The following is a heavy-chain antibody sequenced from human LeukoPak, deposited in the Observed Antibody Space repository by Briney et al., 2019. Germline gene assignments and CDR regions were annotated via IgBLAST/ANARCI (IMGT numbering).Heavy chain of an antibody. V-gene: IGHV4-61*02. CDR3: ARDVVAAPGTWDY. Sequence: SETLSLTCTVSGDSISSGDYYWSWIRQPAGKGLEWIGRISSSGSTNYNPSLKSRVTISVDTSKNQFSLKLSSVTAADTAVYYCARDVVAAPGTWDYWGQGTLVTVSS. D-gene: IGHD6-13*01. CDR2: ISSSGST. CDR1: GDSISSGDYY. J-gene: IGHJ4*02.